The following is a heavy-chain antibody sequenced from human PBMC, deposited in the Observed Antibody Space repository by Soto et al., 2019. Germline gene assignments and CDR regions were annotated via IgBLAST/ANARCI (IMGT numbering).Heavy chain of an antibody. Sequence: GGSLRLSCAASGFTFSSYAMSWVRQAPGKGLEWVSAISGSGGSTYYADSVKGRFTISRDNSKNTLYLQMNSLRAEDTVVYYCAKHSGSHPYNWFDPWGQGTLVTVSS. V-gene: IGHV3-23*01. CDR3: AKHSGSHPYNWFDP. CDR1: GFTFSSYA. CDR2: ISGSGGST. J-gene: IGHJ5*02. D-gene: IGHD1-26*01.